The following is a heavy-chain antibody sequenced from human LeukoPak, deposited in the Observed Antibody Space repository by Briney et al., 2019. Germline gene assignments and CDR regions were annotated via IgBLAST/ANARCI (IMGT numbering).Heavy chain of an antibody. CDR3: ARMGSGYGDFDY. D-gene: IGHD5-12*01. CDR1: GFTFSSYW. J-gene: IGHJ4*02. CDR2: IKTDGSTT. V-gene: IGHV3-74*01. Sequence: GGSLRLSCAVSGFTFSSYWMHWVRQAPGKGLVWVSHIKTDGSTTAYADSVKGRFTISRDNAKNTLYLQMNSLRAEDTAVYYCARMGSGYGDFDYWGRGTLVTVSS.